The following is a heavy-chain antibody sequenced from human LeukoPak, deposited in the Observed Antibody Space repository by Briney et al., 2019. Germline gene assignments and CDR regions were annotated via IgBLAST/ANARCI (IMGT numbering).Heavy chain of an antibody. CDR3: ARMVRGGTIDY. Sequence: ASVKASCTASGYTFAGYYMHWVRQAPGQGLEWMGRINPNSGGTNYAQKFQGRVTMTRDTSISTAYMELSRLRSDDTAVYYCARMVRGGTIDYWGQGTLVTVSS. J-gene: IGHJ4*02. V-gene: IGHV1-2*06. D-gene: IGHD3-10*01. CDR2: INPNSGGT. CDR1: GYTFAGYY.